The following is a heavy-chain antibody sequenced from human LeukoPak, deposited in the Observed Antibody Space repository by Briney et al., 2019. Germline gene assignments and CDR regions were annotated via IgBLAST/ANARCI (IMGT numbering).Heavy chain of an antibody. CDR3: ARDFPRYGGNSAFDV. Sequence: GGSLRLSCAASGFTFSSYSMNWVRQAPGKGLECVSYISSSNSTIYYADSVKGRFTISRDNAKNSLYVQMNSLRDEDTAVYYCARDFPRYGGNSAFDVWGQGTMVTVSS. J-gene: IGHJ3*01. CDR2: ISSSNSTI. CDR1: GFTFSSYS. D-gene: IGHD4-23*01. V-gene: IGHV3-48*02.